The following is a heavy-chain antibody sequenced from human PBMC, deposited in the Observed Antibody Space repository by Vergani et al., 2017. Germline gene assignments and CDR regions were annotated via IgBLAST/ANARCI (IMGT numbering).Heavy chain of an antibody. CDR2: ISYDGDTT. J-gene: IGHJ4*02. Sequence: HVQMVESGGGVVQPGRSLRLSCAVSGFRFSDYGMHWVRKAPGRGLEWVALISYDGDTTYYEDSVKGRFTISRDNSNNTLFLQMHSLRVEDTALYYCAKFPLNITTPDRGDFWGQGSLVTVSS. V-gene: IGHV3-30*18. CDR1: GFRFSDYG. CDR3: AKFPLNITTPDRGDF. D-gene: IGHD1-1*01.